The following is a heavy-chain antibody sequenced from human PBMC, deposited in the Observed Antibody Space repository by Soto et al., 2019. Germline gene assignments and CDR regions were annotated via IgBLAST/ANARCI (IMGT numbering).Heavy chain of an antibody. CDR1: GFTFSIYA. V-gene: IGHV3-23*01. CDR2: ISGSGGST. J-gene: IGHJ5*02. CDR3: AKSSCSSTSCQHYNWFDP. D-gene: IGHD2-2*01. Sequence: GCLRLSCAACGFTFSIYAMTWVRQAQGKGLEWVSAISGSGGSTYYADSVKGRFTISRDNSKNTLYLRMNSLRAEDTAVYYCAKSSCSSTSCQHYNWFDPCGQGTLVTVSS.